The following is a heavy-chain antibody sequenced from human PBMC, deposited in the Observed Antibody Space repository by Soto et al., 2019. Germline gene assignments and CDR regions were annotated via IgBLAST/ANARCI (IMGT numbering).Heavy chain of an antibody. V-gene: IGHV3-48*01. Sequence: EVQLVEPGGGLVQPGGSLRLSCAASGFTFSSYSMNWVRQAPGKGLEWVSYISSSSSTIYYADSVKGRFTISRDNAKNSLYLQMNSLRAEDTAVYYCAREDGDYSYYYYMDVWGKGTTVTVSS. CDR3: AREDGDYSYYYYMDV. J-gene: IGHJ6*03. D-gene: IGHD4-17*01. CDR2: ISSSSSTI. CDR1: GFTFSSYS.